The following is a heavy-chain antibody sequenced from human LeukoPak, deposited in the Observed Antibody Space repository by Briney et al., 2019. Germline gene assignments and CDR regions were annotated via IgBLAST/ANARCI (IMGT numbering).Heavy chain of an antibody. D-gene: IGHD2-2*02. V-gene: IGHV3-21*01. CDR3: ARDQGQLLYGFDY. CDR1: GFTFSSYA. CDR2: ISSSSSYI. Sequence: GGSLRLSCAASGFTFSSYAMSWVRQAPGKGLEWVSSISSSSSYIYYADSVKGRLTISRDNAKNSLYLQMNSLRAEDTAVYYCARDQGQLLYGFDYWGQGTLVTVSS. J-gene: IGHJ4*02.